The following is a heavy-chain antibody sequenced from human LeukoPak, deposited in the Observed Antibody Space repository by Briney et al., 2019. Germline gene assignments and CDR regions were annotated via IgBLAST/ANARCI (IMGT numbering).Heavy chain of an antibody. D-gene: IGHD5-24*01. CDR1: GGSFSGFY. CDR2: VNHSRGT. CDR3: ARGLGEGYPDS. Sequence: SETLSLTYAVHGGSFSGFYWTWMRQPPGKGPEWIGEVNHSRGTNYNPSLKSRVTISEDTSKNQFSLNLTSVTAADTAVYYCARGLGEGYPDSWGQGTLVTVSS. V-gene: IGHV4-34*01. J-gene: IGHJ4*02.